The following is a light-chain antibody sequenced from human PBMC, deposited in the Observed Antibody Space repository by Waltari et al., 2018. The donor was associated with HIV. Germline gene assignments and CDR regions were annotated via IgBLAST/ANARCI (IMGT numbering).Light chain of an antibody. CDR2: EVS. J-gene: IGLJ1*01. Sequence: QSAPTQPASVSGSPAQSITISCTGTSSDIGHYKYVSWYQPSPGKAPKLMIYEVSNRPSGVSNRVSGSKSSSTASLTISGLQAEDEADYYCSSYISTTTLFGTGTKVTVL. V-gene: IGLV2-14*01. CDR3: SSYISTTTL. CDR1: SSDIGHYKY.